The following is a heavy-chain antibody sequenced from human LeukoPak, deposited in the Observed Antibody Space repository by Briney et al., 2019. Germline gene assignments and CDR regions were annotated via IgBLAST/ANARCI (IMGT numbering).Heavy chain of an antibody. Sequence: PGGSLRLSCAASGLTFSSYAMSWVRQAPGKGLEWVSAISGSGGSTDYADSVKGRFTISRDNSKNTLYLQMNSLRAEDTAVYYCAKELDSSDLYYFDYWGQGTLVTVSS. D-gene: IGHD6-19*01. V-gene: IGHV3-23*01. CDR2: ISGSGGST. CDR1: GLTFSSYA. CDR3: AKELDSSDLYYFDY. J-gene: IGHJ4*02.